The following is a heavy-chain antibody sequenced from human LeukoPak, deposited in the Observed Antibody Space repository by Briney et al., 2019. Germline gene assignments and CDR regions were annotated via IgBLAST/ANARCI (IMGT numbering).Heavy chain of an antibody. Sequence: PGGSLRLSCAASGFTFSSYGMHWVRQAPGKGLEWVAVIWYDGSNKYYAASVKGRFTISRDNSKNTLYLQMNSLRAEDTTVYYCAKAWAAAAHYGMDVWGQGTTVTVSS. V-gene: IGHV3-33*06. J-gene: IGHJ6*02. CDR3: AKAWAAAAHYGMDV. CDR1: GFTFSSYG. CDR2: IWYDGSNK. D-gene: IGHD6-13*01.